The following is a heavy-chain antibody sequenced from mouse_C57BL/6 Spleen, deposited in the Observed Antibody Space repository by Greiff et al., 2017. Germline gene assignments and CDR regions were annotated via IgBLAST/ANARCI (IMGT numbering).Heavy chain of an antibody. D-gene: IGHD2-4*01. CDR1: GYTFTSYW. Sequence: QVQLQQPGAELVRPGSSVKLTCKASGYTFTSYWMHWVKQRPIQGLEWIGNIDPSDSETHYNQKFKDKATLTVDKSSSTAYMQLSSLTSEDSAVYYCARSDYVFCAYWGQETLVTVSA. CDR3: ARSDYVFCAY. J-gene: IGHJ3*01. CDR2: IDPSDSET. V-gene: IGHV1-52*01.